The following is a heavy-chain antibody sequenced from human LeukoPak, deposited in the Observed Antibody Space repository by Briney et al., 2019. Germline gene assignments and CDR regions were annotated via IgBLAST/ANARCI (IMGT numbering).Heavy chain of an antibody. CDR1: GGSISSYY. CDR2: IYYSGST. Sequence: SETLSLTCTVSGGSISSYYWSWIRQPPGKGLGWIGYIYYSGSTNYNPSLKSRVTISVDTSKNQFSLKLSSVTAADTAVYYCARVRGIAARGWFDPWGQGTLVTVSS. CDR3: ARVRGIAARGWFDP. D-gene: IGHD6-6*01. V-gene: IGHV4-59*01. J-gene: IGHJ5*02.